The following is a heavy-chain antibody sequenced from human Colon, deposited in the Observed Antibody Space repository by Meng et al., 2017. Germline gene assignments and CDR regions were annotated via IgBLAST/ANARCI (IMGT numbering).Heavy chain of an antibody. J-gene: IGHJ4*01. D-gene: IGHD6-19*01. CDR1: GFTFSSYW. CDR2: IKQDGSQN. V-gene: IGHV3-7*01. Sequence: GESLKISCVASGFTFSSYWMSWVRQAPGKGLEWVANIKQDGSQNYSVDSVKGRFTISRDNAKNSLYLHMNSLRAEDTAVYYCASHQWLIRGFDYWGQGTLVTVSS. CDR3: ASHQWLIRGFDY.